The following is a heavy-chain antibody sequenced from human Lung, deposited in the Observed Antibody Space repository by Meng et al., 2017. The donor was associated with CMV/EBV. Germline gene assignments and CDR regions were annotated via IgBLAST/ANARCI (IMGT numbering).Heavy chain of an antibody. CDR2: ISRSSSHI. CDR1: GFTFSGYS. J-gene: IGHJ4*02. D-gene: IGHD5-12*01. Sequence: GGSLRLXCVASGFTFSGYSMNWVRQAPGKGLEWLSSISRSSSHIYYADSVKGRFTISRDNANNSLYLQMNSLRAEDSAVYYCVRDVKYSGYDPYYFDNWGQGXLVTASS. V-gene: IGHV3-21*01. CDR3: VRDVKYSGYDPYYFDN.